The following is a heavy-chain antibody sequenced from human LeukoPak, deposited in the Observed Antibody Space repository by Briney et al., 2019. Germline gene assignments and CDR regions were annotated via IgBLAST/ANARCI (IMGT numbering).Heavy chain of an antibody. CDR3: ARYCSGGSCYSGSFDP. Sequence: PSETLSLTCTVSVGSISTSYWSWIRQPPGEGLEWTGYVYYSGSTSYNPSLKSRVTISLDTSKNQFSLKLSSVTAADTAVYYCARYCSGGSCYSGSFDPWGQGTLVTVSS. V-gene: IGHV4-59*01. CDR2: VYYSGST. J-gene: IGHJ5*02. D-gene: IGHD2-15*01. CDR1: VGSISTSY.